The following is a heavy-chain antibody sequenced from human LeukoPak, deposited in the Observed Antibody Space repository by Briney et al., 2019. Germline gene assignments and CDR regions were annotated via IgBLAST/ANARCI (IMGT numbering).Heavy chain of an antibody. CDR3: AKDIVGGGDDH. CDR2: IQEDGKKE. J-gene: IGHJ5*02. CDR1: GFTFSYYG. V-gene: IGHV3-7*01. D-gene: IGHD2-21*01. Sequence: PGGSLRLSCAASGFTFSYYGMHWVRQAPGKGLEWVANIQEDGKKENYVDSVRGRFTISRDNAKNSIYLQMNSLRVEDTAVYYCAKDIVGGGDDHWGQGTLVIVSS.